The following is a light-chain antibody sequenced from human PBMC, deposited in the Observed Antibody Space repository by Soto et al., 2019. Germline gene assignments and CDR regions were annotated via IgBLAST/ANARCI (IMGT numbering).Light chain of an antibody. CDR2: GAS. J-gene: IGKJ2*01. V-gene: IGKV3-15*01. CDR3: QQYNTWPPKYT. Sequence: EIVMTQSPATLSVSPGGRATLSCRASQSVKTYLAWYQQRPGQPPRLLIYGASTRPTGIPARFSGSGSGTEFSLTISSLHSEDFAVYYCQQYNTWPPKYTFGQGTKLEIK. CDR1: QSVKTY.